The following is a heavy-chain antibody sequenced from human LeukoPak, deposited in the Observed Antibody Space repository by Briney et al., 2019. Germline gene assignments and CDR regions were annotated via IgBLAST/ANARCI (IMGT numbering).Heavy chain of an antibody. V-gene: IGHV4-4*07. CDR2: IYSSGST. J-gene: IGHJ4*02. D-gene: IGHD2-15*01. CDR3: ARVYCSGGNCYHFDH. CDR1: GGSISSYY. Sequence: SETLSLTCTVSGGSISSYYWTWIRQPAGRGLEWIGRIYSSGSTDYNPSLKSRITMSLDTSKNQFSLKLRSVTAADTAVYYCARVYCSGGNCYHFDHWGQGTLVTVSS.